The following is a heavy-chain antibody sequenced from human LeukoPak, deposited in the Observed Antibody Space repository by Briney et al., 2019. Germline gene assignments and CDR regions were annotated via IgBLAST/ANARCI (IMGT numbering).Heavy chain of an antibody. V-gene: IGHV3-23*01. J-gene: IGHJ4*02. Sequence: GSLRLSCAASGFSFSSYAMTWVRQAPGKGLEWVSGFSGGGGSTFYGDSVKGRFTTSRDNSKNTLYLQMNSLRGEDTAIYYCAKDTSVAGPIEYWGQGTLVTVSS. CDR3: AKDTSVAGPIEY. CDR1: GFSFSSYA. D-gene: IGHD6-19*01. CDR2: FSGGGGST.